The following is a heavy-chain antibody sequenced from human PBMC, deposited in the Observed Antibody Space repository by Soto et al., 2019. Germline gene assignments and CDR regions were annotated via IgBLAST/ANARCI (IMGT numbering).Heavy chain of an antibody. D-gene: IGHD4-17*01. Sequence: QVQLVQSGAEVKKPGSSVKVSCKASGGTFSSYAISWVRQAPGQGLEWMGGIIPIFGTANYAQKFQGRVTITADESTRTAYMELSSLRSEDTAVYYCARGGVGGDYVPAGGDYWGQGTLVTVSS. V-gene: IGHV1-69*12. J-gene: IGHJ4*02. CDR1: GGTFSSYA. CDR3: ARGGVGGDYVPAGGDY. CDR2: IIPIFGTA.